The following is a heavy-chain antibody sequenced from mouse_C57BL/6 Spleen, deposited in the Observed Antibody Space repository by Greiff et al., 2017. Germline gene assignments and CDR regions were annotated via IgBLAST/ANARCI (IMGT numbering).Heavy chain of an antibody. CDR1: GYTFTSYW. Sequence: QVQLQQPGAELVKPGASVKMSCKASGYTFTSYWITWVKQRPGQGLEWIGDIYPGSGSTNYNEKFKSKATLTVDTSSSTAYMQLSSLTSEDPAVYYCARGGYDEAWFAYWGQGTLVTVSA. D-gene: IGHD2-2*01. CDR3: ARGGYDEAWFAY. CDR2: IYPGSGST. J-gene: IGHJ3*01. V-gene: IGHV1-55*01.